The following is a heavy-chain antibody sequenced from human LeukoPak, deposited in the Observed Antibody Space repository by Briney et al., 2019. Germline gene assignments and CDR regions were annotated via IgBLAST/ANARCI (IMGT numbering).Heavy chain of an antibody. CDR3: ARVSGWPGVYYVDY. Sequence: SETLSLTCTVSGGSISSYYWGWIRQPPGKGLEWIGYIYYSGSTNYNPSLKSRVTISVDTSKNQFSLKLSSVTAADTAVYYCARVSGWPGVYYVDYWGQGTLVTVSS. J-gene: IGHJ4*02. CDR2: IYYSGST. V-gene: IGHV4-59*01. CDR1: GGSISSYY. D-gene: IGHD6-19*01.